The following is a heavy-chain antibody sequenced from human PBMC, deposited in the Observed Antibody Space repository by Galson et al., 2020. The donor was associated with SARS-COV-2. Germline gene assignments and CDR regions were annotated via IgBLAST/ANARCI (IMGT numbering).Heavy chain of an antibody. CDR1: GFTFSTYA. D-gene: IGHD3-22*01. CDR3: TTSIIVPGTLDY. V-gene: IGHV3-33*01. J-gene: IGHJ4*02. Sequence: GESLKISCAASGFTFSTYAMHWVRQAPGKGLEWVAVIWSDGNNKYYLDSVKGRFTISGDNSKNTVNLQMNGLRAEDTAVYYCTTSIIVPGTLDYWGQGTLVSVSS. CDR2: IWSDGNNK.